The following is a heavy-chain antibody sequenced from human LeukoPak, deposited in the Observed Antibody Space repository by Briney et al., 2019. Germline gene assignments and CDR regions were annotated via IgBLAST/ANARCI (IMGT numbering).Heavy chain of an antibody. J-gene: IGHJ4*02. CDR3: AKVLGSSDSSGYYYVRTVY. Sequence: GGSLRLSCAASGFTFSSYAMSWVRQAPGKGLEWVSGISWNSGSIGYADSMKGRFTISRDNAKNSLYLQMNSLRAEDTALYYCAKVLGSSDSSGYYYVRTVYWGQGTLVTVSS. CDR2: ISWNSGSI. D-gene: IGHD3-22*01. V-gene: IGHV3-9*01. CDR1: GFTFSSYA.